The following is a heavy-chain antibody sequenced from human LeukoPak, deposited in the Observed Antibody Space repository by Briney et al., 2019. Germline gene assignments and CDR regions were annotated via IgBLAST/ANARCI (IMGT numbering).Heavy chain of an antibody. CDR1: GFTLSNYA. V-gene: IGHV3-23*01. D-gene: IGHD3-3*01. Sequence: GGSLRLSCVASGFTLSNYAMSWVRQAPGKGLEWVSSLGISGGYTWYAGSVKGRFTISRDSSKNTLYLQMNSLGAEDTALYYCVRDFEWSFDTWDQGTLVTVSS. J-gene: IGHJ4*02. CDR2: LGISGGYT. CDR3: VRDFEWSFDT.